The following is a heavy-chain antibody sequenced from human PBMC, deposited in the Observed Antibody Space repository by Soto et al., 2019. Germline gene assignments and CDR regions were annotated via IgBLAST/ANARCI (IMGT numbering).Heavy chain of an antibody. J-gene: IGHJ4*01. CDR2: FNTYNGNT. CDR3: ARERGGYSYGDY. Sequence: QVQLVQSGAEVKKPGASVKVSCKASGYTFSSYGITWVRQAPGQRLDWMGWFNTYNGNTNYAQKLQGRVTMTTDTSTSTAYMELRSLRSDDTAVYYCARERGGYSYGDYWGHGALVTVSS. CDR1: GYTFSSYG. D-gene: IGHD5-18*01. V-gene: IGHV1-18*01.